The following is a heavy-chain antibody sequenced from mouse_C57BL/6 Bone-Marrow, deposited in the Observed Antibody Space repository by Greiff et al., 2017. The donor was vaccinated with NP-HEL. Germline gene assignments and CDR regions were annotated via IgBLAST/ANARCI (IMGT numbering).Heavy chain of an antibody. J-gene: IGHJ1*03. D-gene: IGHD2-4*01. CDR1: GFSLTSYG. CDR2: IWSDGST. V-gene: IGHV2-6-1*01. Sequence: QVQLKESGPGLVAPSQSLSITCTVSGFSLTSYGVHWVRQPPGKGLEWLVVIWSDGSTTYNSALKSRLSISKDNSKSQVFLKMNSLQTDDTAMYYCARHNYDYDEGYWYFDVWGTGTTVTVSS. CDR3: ARHNYDYDEGYWYFDV.